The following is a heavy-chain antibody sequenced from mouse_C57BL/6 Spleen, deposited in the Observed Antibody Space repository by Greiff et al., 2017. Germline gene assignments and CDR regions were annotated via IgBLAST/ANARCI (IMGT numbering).Heavy chain of an antibody. CDR3: AKTYEDYAMDY. CDR1: GFTFSDYG. CDR2: ISSGSSTI. Sequence: DVKLVESGGGLVKPGGSLKLSCAASGFTFSDYGMHWVRQAPEKGLEWVAYISSGSSTIYYADTVKGRFTISRDNAKNTLFLQMTSLRSEDTAMYYCAKTYEDYAMDYWGQGTSVTVSS. D-gene: IGHD2-12*01. J-gene: IGHJ4*01. V-gene: IGHV5-17*01.